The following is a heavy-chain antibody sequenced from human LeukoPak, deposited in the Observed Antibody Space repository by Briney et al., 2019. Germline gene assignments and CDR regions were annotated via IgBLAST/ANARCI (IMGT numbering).Heavy chain of an antibody. D-gene: IGHD3-10*01. Sequence: PGGSLRLSCAASGFTFSSYSINWVRQAPGKGLVWVSRINSDGSSTTYADSVKGRLTISRDNAKNTLFLQMNSLRAEDTAVYYCTTIMSGTDDYWGQGTLVTVSS. V-gene: IGHV3-74*01. CDR3: TTIMSGTDDY. J-gene: IGHJ4*02. CDR2: INSDGSST. CDR1: GFTFSSYS.